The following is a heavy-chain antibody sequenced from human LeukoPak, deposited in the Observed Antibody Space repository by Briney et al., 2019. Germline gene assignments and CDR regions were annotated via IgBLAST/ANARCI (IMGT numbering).Heavy chain of an antibody. J-gene: IGHJ5*02. D-gene: IGHD2-2*02. CDR3: ARDYCSSTSCYTVWFDP. Sequence: SETLSLTCTVSGGSISSYYWSWIRQPGGKGLEWIGRIYTSGSTNYNPSLKSRVTMSVDTSKNQFSLKLSSVTAADTAVYYCARDYCSSTSCYTVWFDPWGQGTLVTVSS. V-gene: IGHV4-4*07. CDR2: IYTSGST. CDR1: GGSISSYY.